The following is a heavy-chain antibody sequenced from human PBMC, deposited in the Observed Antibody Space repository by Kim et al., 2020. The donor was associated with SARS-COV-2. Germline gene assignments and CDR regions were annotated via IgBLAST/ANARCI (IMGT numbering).Heavy chain of an antibody. CDR2: INTNTGNP. V-gene: IGHV7-4-1*02. CDR3: ARGRIMITFGGVIVPGY. Sequence: ASVKVSCKASGYTFTSYAMNWVRQAPGQGLEWMGWINTNTGNPTYAQGFTGRFVFSLDTSVSTAYLQISSLKAEDTAVYYCARGRIMITFGGVIVPGYWGQGTLVTVSS. D-gene: IGHD3-16*02. CDR1: GYTFTSYA. J-gene: IGHJ4*02.